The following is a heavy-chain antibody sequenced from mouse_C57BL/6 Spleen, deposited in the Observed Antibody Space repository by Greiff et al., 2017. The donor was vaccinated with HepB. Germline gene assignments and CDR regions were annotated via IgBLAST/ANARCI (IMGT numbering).Heavy chain of an antibody. CDR3: ASEGRYPAMDY. Sequence: QVQLKQPGAELVKPGASVKMSCKASGYTFTSYWITWVKQRPGQGLEWIGDIYPGSGSTNYNEKFKSKATLTVDTSSSTAYMQLSSLTSEDSAVYYCASEGRYPAMDYWGQGTSVTVSS. CDR2: IYPGSGST. D-gene: IGHD1-1*01. CDR1: GYTFTSYW. J-gene: IGHJ4*01. V-gene: IGHV1-55*01.